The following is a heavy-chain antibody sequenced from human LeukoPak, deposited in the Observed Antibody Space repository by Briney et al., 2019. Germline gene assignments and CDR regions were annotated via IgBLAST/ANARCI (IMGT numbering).Heavy chain of an antibody. CDR1: GYTFTSYD. Sequence: ASVKVSCKASGYTFTSYDINWVRQATGQGLEWMGWMNPNSGNTGYAQKFQGRVTITRNTSISTAYMELSSLRSEDTAVYYCAREDDGDWFFDYWGQGTLVTVSS. D-gene: IGHD3-9*01. J-gene: IGHJ4*02. CDR2: MNPNSGNT. V-gene: IGHV1-8*03. CDR3: AREDDGDWFFDY.